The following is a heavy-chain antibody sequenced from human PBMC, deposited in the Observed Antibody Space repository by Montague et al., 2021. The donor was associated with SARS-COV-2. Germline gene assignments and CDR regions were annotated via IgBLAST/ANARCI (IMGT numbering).Heavy chain of an antibody. CDR3: ARDIAVAGLFDY. V-gene: IGHV4-61*02. D-gene: IGHD6-19*01. CDR1: GGSISSGSYY. Sequence: LTCTVSGGSISSGSYYWSWIRQPAGKGLEWIGRISISGSTNYNPSLKSRVTISVDTSKNQFSLKLSSVTAADTAVYYCARDIAVAGLFDYWGQGTLVTVSS. J-gene: IGHJ4*02. CDR2: ISISGST.